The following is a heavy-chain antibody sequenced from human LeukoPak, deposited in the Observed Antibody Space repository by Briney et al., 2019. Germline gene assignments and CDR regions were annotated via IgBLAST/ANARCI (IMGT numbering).Heavy chain of an antibody. Sequence: KPSETLSLTCAVYGGSFSGYYWSWIRQPPGKGLEWIGGINHSGSTNYNPSLKSRVTISVDTSKNQFSLKLSSVTAADTAVYYCARVYCSGGSCYHVFDYWGQGTLVTVSS. CDR3: ARVYCSGGSCYHVFDY. CDR2: INHSGST. J-gene: IGHJ4*02. D-gene: IGHD2-15*01. CDR1: GGSFSGYY. V-gene: IGHV4-34*01.